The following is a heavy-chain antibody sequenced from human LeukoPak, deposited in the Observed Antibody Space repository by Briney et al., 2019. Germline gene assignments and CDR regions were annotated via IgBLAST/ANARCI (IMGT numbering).Heavy chain of an antibody. CDR3: AKGWSGYFRSPFDI. CDR2: ITGDGGTT. CDR1: GLTFSNNA. Sequence: PGGSLRLSCAAPGLTFSNNAMNWVRQAPGKGLEWGSVITGDGGTTNYADSVKGRFTISRDNTKNTLYLQMNSRRTEDTATYYCAKGWSGYFRSPFDIWGHGTMVIVSS. V-gene: IGHV3-23*01. D-gene: IGHD3-3*01. J-gene: IGHJ3*02.